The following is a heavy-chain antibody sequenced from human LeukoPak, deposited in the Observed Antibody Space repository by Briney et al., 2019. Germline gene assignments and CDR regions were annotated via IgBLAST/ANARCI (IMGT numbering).Heavy chain of an antibody. J-gene: IGHJ4*02. CDR3: AKGYCSGGSCCLDY. D-gene: IGHD2-15*01. CDR1: GFTFDDYA. V-gene: IGHV3-9*03. CDR2: ISWNSGST. Sequence: PGRSLRLSCAASGFTFDDYAMHWVRQAPGKGLEWVSGISWNSGSTGYADSVKGRFTISRDNAKNSLYLQMNSLRAEDMALYYCAKGYCSGGSCCLDYWGQGTLVTVSS.